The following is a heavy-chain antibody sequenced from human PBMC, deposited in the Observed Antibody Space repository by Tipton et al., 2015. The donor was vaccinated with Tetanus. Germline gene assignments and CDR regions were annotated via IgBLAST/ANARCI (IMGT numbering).Heavy chain of an antibody. V-gene: IGHV3-33*05. CDR1: GVTISYYA. D-gene: IGHD5-24*01. J-gene: IGHJ4*02. CDR3: ARDEEMATITSFGQ. Sequence: SLRLSCAASGVTISYYAMHWVRQAPGKGLEWLAFISYDGSDTDYADFVKGRFTISRDNSKNTLFLQMNSLRADDTALYYCARDEEMATITSFGQWGQGTLVTVSS. CDR2: ISYDGSDT.